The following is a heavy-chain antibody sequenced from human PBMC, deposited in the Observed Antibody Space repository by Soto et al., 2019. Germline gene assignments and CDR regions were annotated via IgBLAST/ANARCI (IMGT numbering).Heavy chain of an antibody. CDR3: ARGLDQPPVGLYFDT. CDR2: IIPAFGTA. D-gene: IGHD2-2*01. CDR1: GVNFNSYL. V-gene: IGHV1-69*06. Sequence: SVKVSCNTSGVNFNSYLIDWVRQAPGQGLEWMGGIIPAFGTAKYAQKFQGRVTITADKSTTTAYMELRTLTSEDTAVYYCARGLDQPPVGLYFDTWGQGTLVTVS. J-gene: IGHJ4*02.